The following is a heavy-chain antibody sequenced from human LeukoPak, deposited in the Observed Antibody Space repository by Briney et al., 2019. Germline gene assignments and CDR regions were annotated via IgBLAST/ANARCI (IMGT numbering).Heavy chain of an antibody. V-gene: IGHV3-23*01. D-gene: IGHD3-22*01. CDR2: ISGSGGST. Sequence: PGGSLRLSCAASGFTFSSYAMSWVRQAPGKGLEWVSAISGSGGSTYYADSVKGRFTISRDNSKNTLYLQMNSLRAEDTAVYYCAKDLFYYYDSSGYYDYFQHWGQGTLVAVSS. J-gene: IGHJ1*01. CDR1: GFTFSSYA. CDR3: AKDLFYYYDSSGYYDYFQH.